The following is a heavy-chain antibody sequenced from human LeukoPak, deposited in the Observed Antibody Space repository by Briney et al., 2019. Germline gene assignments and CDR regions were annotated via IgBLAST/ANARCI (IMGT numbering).Heavy chain of an antibody. Sequence: PSETLSLTCAVYGGSFSGYYWSWIRQLPGKGLEWIGEINHSGSTNYNPSLKSRVTISVDTSKNQVSLKLSSVTAADTAVYYCARMEQWPPNGWFDPWGQGTLVTVSS. CDR1: GGSFSGYY. J-gene: IGHJ5*02. CDR2: INHSGST. CDR3: ARMEQWPPNGWFDP. V-gene: IGHV4-34*01. D-gene: IGHD1/OR15-1a*01.